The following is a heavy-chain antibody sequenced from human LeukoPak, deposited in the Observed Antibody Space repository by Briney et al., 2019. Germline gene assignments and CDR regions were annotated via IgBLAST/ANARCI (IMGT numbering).Heavy chain of an antibody. Sequence: GGSLRLSCAASGFTFSTYVMIWVRQAPGKGLEWVSAISDTGGDTYYADSVKGRFTISRDNSKNTLYLQMNSLRVEDTAVYYCAKDQGYSSAWYSRDGFDMWGQGTMVTVSS. V-gene: IGHV3-23*01. CDR3: AKDQGYSSAWYSRDGFDM. CDR2: ISDTGGDT. D-gene: IGHD6-19*01. J-gene: IGHJ3*02. CDR1: GFTFSTYV.